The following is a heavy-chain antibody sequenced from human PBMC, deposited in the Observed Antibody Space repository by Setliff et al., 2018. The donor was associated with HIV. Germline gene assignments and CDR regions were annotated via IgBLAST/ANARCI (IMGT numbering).Heavy chain of an antibody. D-gene: IGHD3-3*02. CDR2: LFYSGTT. CDR3: ARITIFVPGDPYFYGMDV. Sequence: SETLSLTCSVSGDSVSSGGSYWSWIRQRPDKGLEWIGHLFYSGTTYYSPSLKSRVIISRDTSENQFSLQLSSVTAADPAVYYCARITIFVPGDPYFYGMDVWGQGTTVTVSS. J-gene: IGHJ6*02. CDR1: GDSVSSGGSY. V-gene: IGHV4-31*03.